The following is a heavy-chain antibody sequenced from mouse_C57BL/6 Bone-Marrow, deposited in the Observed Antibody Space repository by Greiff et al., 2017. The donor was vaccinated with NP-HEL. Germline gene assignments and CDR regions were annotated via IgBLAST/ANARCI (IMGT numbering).Heavy chain of an antibody. V-gene: IGHV1-55*01. Sequence: QVQLQQPGAELVKPGASVKMSCKASGYTFTSYWITWVKQRPGQGLEWIGDIYPGSGSTNYNEKFKSKATLTVYTSSSTAYMQLSSLTSEDSAVYYCARSGSSPAWFAYWGQGTLVTVSA. CDR3: ARSGSSPAWFAY. J-gene: IGHJ3*01. CDR2: IYPGSGST. CDR1: GYTFTSYW. D-gene: IGHD1-1*01.